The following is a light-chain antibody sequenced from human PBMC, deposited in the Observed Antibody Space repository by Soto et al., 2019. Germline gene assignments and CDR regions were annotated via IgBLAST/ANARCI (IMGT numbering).Light chain of an antibody. CDR3: TSYAGGNNV. V-gene: IGLV2-8*01. J-gene: IGLJ1*01. Sequence: QSALTQPPSASGSPGQSVTISCTGTSSDVGGYNYVSRDQQYPGKVPKLMVYDVNKQPSGVPDRLSGSKSGNTASLALSWLQDEYEADYYCTSYAGGNNVFGTGTTLTVL. CDR1: SSDVGGYNY. CDR2: DVN.